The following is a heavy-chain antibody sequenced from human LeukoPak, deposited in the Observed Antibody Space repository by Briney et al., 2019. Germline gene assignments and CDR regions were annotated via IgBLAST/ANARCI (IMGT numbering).Heavy chain of an antibody. V-gene: IGHV3-7*03. CDR2: MKGDGSVK. J-gene: IGHJ4*02. CDR1: GFTFSIYW. CDR3: AKDMYSNYVIIDY. D-gene: IGHD4-11*01. Sequence: GGSLRLSCAASGFTFSIYWMSWVRQAPGKGLEWVASMKGDGSVKHFLDSVEGRFTISRDNSKNTLYLQMNSLRAEDTALYYCAKDMYSNYVIIDYWGQGTLVTVSS.